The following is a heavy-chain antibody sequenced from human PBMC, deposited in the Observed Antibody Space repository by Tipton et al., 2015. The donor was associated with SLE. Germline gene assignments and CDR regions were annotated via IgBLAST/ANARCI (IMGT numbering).Heavy chain of an antibody. Sequence: TLSLTCAVSGGSISSSSYYWDWIRQPPGKGLEWIGSIYYSGSTYYNPSLKSRVTISVDTSKNQFSLKLSSVTAADTAVYYCARDHPIMTTVTSWGQGTLVTVSS. D-gene: IGHD4-17*01. J-gene: IGHJ4*02. CDR1: GGSISSSSYY. V-gene: IGHV4-39*07. CDR2: IYYSGST. CDR3: ARDHPIMTTVTS.